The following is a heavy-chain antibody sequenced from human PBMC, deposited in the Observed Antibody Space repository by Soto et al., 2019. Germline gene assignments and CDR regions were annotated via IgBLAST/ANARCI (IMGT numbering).Heavy chain of an antibody. J-gene: IGHJ4*02. D-gene: IGHD3-10*01. CDR3: ARHGWFAEMGDY. V-gene: IGHV4-39*01. Sequence: SETLSLTCTVSGGSVSSTTYYWGWIRQPPGKGLEWIGTFYYSGNTYYNPSLKSRVTISVDTSKNQFSLKVTSVTAADTAVYYCARHGWFAEMGDYWGQGTLVTVSS. CDR1: GGSVSSTTYY. CDR2: FYYSGNT.